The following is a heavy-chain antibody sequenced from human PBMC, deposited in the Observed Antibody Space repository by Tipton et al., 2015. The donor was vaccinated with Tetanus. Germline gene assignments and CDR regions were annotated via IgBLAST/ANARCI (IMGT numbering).Heavy chain of an antibody. J-gene: IGHJ4*02. CDR1: GGSISSSGYY. V-gene: IGHV4-31*03. D-gene: IGHD4-17*01. Sequence: TLSLTCTVSGGSISSSGYYWSWIRQHTGKGLEWFGYIHYSGSTYYNPSLKSRVTMSIDTSKNQLSLKLSSVAAADTAVYYCARGGGDYGYYFDYWSQGTLVTVSS. CDR3: ARGGGDYGYYFDY. CDR2: IHYSGST.